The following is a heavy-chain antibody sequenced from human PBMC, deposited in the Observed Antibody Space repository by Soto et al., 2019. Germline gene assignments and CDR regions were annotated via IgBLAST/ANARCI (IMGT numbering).Heavy chain of an antibody. CDR1: GLTFSRYS. CDR3: ARGGVTTIFGDS. V-gene: IGHV3-48*02. CDR2: IDTSSGTK. J-gene: IGHJ4*02. D-gene: IGHD5-12*01. Sequence: GGSMRLSCAASGLTFSRYSMNWVRQAPGKGLEWLSYIDTSSGTKYYADSVKGRFIISRDNAKNSLFLQMNSLRDEDTAVYYCARGGVTTIFGDSWGQGTLVTVSS.